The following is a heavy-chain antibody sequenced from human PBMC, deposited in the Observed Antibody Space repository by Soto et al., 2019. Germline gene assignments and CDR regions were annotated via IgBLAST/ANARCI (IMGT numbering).Heavy chain of an antibody. CDR2: IHYSGST. CDR1: GVSIICYY. J-gene: IGHJ4*02. CDR3: TRVGGYYGDYPNFDF. D-gene: IGHD4-17*01. Sequence: PSAIQSLTSTVSGVSIICYYWSWIRKHRGKGLQWIGNIHYSGSTNYNPSLKSRVTISVVSPRNQVSLKLSSVTAADAAVYYCTRVGGYYGDYPNFDFWGQGTLVTVSS. V-gene: IGHV4-59*01.